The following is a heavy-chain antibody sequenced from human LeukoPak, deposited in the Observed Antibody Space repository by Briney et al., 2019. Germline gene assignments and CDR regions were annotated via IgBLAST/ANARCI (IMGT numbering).Heavy chain of an antibody. D-gene: IGHD2-2*01. V-gene: IGHV3-48*03. J-gene: IGHJ3*02. CDR2: IATGGSAI. CDR1: GFTFSSYE. Sequence: GGSLRLSCAASGFTFSSYEMSWVRQAPRKGLEWVSYIATGGSAIYYADSVKGRFTISRDNAKNSLYLQMNSLRAEDMAVYYCVRGGYCSSTICYWYNAFDMWGQGTMVTVSS. CDR3: VRGGYCSSTICYWYNAFDM.